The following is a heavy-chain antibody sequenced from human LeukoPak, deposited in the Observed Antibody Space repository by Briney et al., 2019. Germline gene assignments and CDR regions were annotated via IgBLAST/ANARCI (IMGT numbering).Heavy chain of an antibody. CDR1: GFTFSSYG. J-gene: IGHJ3*02. D-gene: IGHD3-22*01. CDR3: AKGQIEDSSGPSIPDAFDI. V-gene: IGHV3-30*18. CDR2: ISYDGSNK. Sequence: GGSLRLSCAASGFTFSSYGMHWVRQAPGKGLEWVAVISYDGSNKYYADSVKGRFTISRDNSKNTLYLQMNSLRAEDTAVYYCAKGQIEDSSGPSIPDAFDIWGQGTMVTASS.